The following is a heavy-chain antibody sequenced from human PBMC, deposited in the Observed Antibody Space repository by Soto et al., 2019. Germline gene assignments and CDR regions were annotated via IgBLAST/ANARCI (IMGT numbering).Heavy chain of an antibody. D-gene: IGHD5-18*01. Sequence: LSXTCTGSGYTISRDYYWGWVRQPPGKGLELIGSIYHSGSTYYNPSLKSRVTISVDTSKNQFSLKLSSVTAADTAVYYCANTARLTYYFDFRGQGHLVTGSS. V-gene: IGHV4-38-2*02. J-gene: IGHJ4*02. CDR1: GYTISRDYY. CDR3: ANTARLTYYFDF. CDR2: IYHSGST.